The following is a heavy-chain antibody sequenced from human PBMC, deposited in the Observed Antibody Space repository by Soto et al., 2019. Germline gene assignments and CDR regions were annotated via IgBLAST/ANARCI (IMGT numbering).Heavy chain of an antibody. CDR3: AREFGYDILTGRYYYYYYMDV. CDR2: IKQDGSEK. Sequence: EVQLVESGGGLVQPGGSLRLSCAASGFTFSSYWMSWVRQAPGKGLEWVANIKQDGSEKYYVDSMKGRFTISRDNAKNSLYLQMNSLRAEDTAVYYCAREFGYDILTGRYYYYYYMDVWGKGTTVTVSS. D-gene: IGHD3-9*01. V-gene: IGHV3-7*01. J-gene: IGHJ6*03. CDR1: GFTFSSYW.